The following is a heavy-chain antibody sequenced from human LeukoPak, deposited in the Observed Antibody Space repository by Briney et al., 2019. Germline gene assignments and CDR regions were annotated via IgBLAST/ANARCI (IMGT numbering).Heavy chain of an antibody. CDR3: ARTSRDGYSYDAFDI. J-gene: IGHJ3*02. CDR1: GGSISSYY. D-gene: IGHD5-24*01. Sequence: SETLSLTCTVSGGSISSYYWSWIRQPPGKGLEWIGYIYYSGSTNYNPSLKSRVTISVDTSKNQFSLKLSSVTAADTAVYYCARTSRDGYSYDAFDIWGQGTMVTVSS. CDR2: IYYSGST. V-gene: IGHV4-59*01.